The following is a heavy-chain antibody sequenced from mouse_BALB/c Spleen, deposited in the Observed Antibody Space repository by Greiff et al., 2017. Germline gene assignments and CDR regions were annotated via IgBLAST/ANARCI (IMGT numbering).Heavy chain of an antibody. V-gene: IGHV5-6-4*01. CDR2: ISSGGSYT. Sequence: EVQLVESGGGLVKPGGSLKLSCAASGFTFSSYTMSWVRQTPEKRLEWVATISSGGSYTYYPDSVKGRFTISRDNAKNTLYLQMSSLKSEDTAMYYCTRDERRGYAMDYWGQGTSVTVSS. CDR3: TRDERRGYAMDY. CDR1: GFTFSSYT. D-gene: IGHD2-12*01. J-gene: IGHJ4*01.